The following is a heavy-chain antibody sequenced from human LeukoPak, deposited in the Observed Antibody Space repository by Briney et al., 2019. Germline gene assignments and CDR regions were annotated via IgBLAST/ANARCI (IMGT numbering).Heavy chain of an antibody. CDR2: IKEDANEE. D-gene: IGHD2-2*01. J-gene: IGHJ6*03. V-gene: IGHV3-7*01. CDR1: GFTFRSYR. CDR3: ARAGYCTSNSCYSPNFYYMDV. Sequence: PGGSLRLSCAASGFTFRSYRMSWVRQAPGKGLEWVANIKEDANEEYYVDSVRGRFIISRDNAKNSLFLQMYSQRADDTAVYYCARAGYCTSNSCYSPNFYYMDVWGKGTTVAVSS.